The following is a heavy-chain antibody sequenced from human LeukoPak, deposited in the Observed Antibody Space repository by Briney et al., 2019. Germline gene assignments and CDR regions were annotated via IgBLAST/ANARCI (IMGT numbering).Heavy chain of an antibody. Sequence: KPSETLSLTCTVSGGSISSYYWSWIRQPPGKGLEWIGYIYYSGSTNYNPSLKSRVTISVDTSKNQFSLKLSSVTAADTAVYYCASVSSGYYYGAFDIWGQGTMVTVSS. CDR2: IYYSGST. D-gene: IGHD3-22*01. V-gene: IGHV4-59*08. J-gene: IGHJ3*02. CDR1: GGSISSYY. CDR3: ASVSSGYYYGAFDI.